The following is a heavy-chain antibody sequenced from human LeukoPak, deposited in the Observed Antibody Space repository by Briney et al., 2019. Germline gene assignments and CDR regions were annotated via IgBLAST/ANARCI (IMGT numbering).Heavy chain of an antibody. CDR2: INPSGGST. V-gene: IGHV1-46*01. D-gene: IGHD6-19*01. J-gene: IGHJ4*02. CDR3: ARGAVAGIGFNDY. CDR1: GYTFTSYY. Sequence: ASVKVSCKASGYTFTSYYMHWVRQAPGQGLEWMGIINPSGGSTSYAQKFQGRVTMTRDMSTSTVYMELRSLRSDDTAVYYCARGAVAGIGFNDYWGQGTLVTVSS.